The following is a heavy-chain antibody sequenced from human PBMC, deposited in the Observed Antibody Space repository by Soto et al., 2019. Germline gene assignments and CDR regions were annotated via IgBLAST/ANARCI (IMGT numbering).Heavy chain of an antibody. D-gene: IGHD2-2*01. CDR3: AREYCSSTSRHYNWFDP. CDR2: TYYRSKWYN. CDR1: GDSVSSNSAA. Sequence: PSQTLSLTCAISGDSVSSNSAAWNWIRQSPSRGLEWLGRTYYRSKWYNDYAVSVKSRITINPDTSKNQFSLQLNSVTPEDTAVYYCAREYCSSTSRHYNWFDPWGQGTLVTVSS. V-gene: IGHV6-1*01. J-gene: IGHJ5*02.